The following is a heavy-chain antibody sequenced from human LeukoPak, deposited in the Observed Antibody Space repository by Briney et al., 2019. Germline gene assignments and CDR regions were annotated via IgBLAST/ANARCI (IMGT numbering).Heavy chain of an antibody. CDR3: AKLGHGGYYSYMDV. D-gene: IGHD3-16*01. CDR2: ISTDGTT. V-gene: IGHV3-23*01. J-gene: IGHJ6*03. Sequence: GGSLRLSCAVSGFTFSKYAMTWVRQAPGKGLGSVSSISTDGTTYYTHSVKGRFTLSRDNSKNTLYLQMSSLRAEDTAVYYCAKLGHGGYYSYMDVWGKGTTVTVSS. CDR1: GFTFSKYA.